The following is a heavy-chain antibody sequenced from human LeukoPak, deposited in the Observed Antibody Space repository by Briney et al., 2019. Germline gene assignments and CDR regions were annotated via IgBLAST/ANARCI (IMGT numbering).Heavy chain of an antibody. Sequence: GGSLRLSCAASGFTFSSYEMNWVRQAPGKGLEWVSYISSSGSTIYYADSVKGRFTISRDNAKNSLYLQVNSLRAEDTAVYYCARSAGLLGLDYWGQGTLVTVSS. D-gene: IGHD2-15*01. CDR1: GFTFSSYE. CDR2: ISSSGSTI. J-gene: IGHJ4*02. CDR3: ARSAGLLGLDY. V-gene: IGHV3-48*03.